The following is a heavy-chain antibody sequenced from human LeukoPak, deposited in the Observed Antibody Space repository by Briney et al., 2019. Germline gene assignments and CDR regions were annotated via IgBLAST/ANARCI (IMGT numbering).Heavy chain of an antibody. CDR1: GYTFTGYY. V-gene: IGHV1-2*02. D-gene: IGHD6-13*01. CDR2: INPNSGGT. CDR3: AKDNDSWYWFDP. Sequence: ASVKVSCKASGYTFTGYYMHWVRQAPGQGLEWMGWINPNSGGTNYAQKFQGRVTMTRDTSISTAYMELSRLRSDDTAVYYCAKDNDSWYWFDPWGQGTLVTVSS. J-gene: IGHJ5*02.